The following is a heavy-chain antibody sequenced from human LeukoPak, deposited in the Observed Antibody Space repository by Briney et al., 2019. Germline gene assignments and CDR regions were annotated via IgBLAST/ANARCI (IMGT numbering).Heavy chain of an antibody. CDR3: AKSGGQ. J-gene: IGHJ4*02. V-gene: IGHV3-23*01. Sequence: GGSLRLSCAASAFTFSDYDMNWVRQAPGKGLEWVSTISTGGGSTYYADSVKGRFTISRDNSKSTLYLQINGLRGDDTAVYYCAKSGGQWGQGTLVTVSS. D-gene: IGHD2-15*01. CDR1: AFTFSDYD. CDR2: ISTGGGST.